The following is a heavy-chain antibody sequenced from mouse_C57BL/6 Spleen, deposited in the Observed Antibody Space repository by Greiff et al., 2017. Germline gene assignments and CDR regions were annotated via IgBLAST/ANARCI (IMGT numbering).Heavy chain of an antibody. Sequence: QVQLQQPGAELVMPGASVKLSCKASGYTFTSYWMHWVKQRPGQGLEWIGEIDPSDSYTNYNQKFKGKSTLTVDKSSSTAYMQLSSLTSEDSAVYYCARRGNYDYEGSWFAYWGQGTLVTVSA. V-gene: IGHV1-69*01. CDR3: ARRGNYDYEGSWFAY. CDR2: IDPSDSYT. D-gene: IGHD2-4*01. CDR1: GYTFTSYW. J-gene: IGHJ3*01.